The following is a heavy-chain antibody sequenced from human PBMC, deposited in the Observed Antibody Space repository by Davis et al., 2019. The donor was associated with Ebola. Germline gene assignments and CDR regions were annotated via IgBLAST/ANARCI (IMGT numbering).Heavy chain of an antibody. J-gene: IGHJ6*02. CDR2: IDWDDDK. CDR3: AHVPTGDYYYYGMDV. D-gene: IGHD7-27*01. CDR1: GFSLSTSGMC. V-gene: IGHV2-70*12. Sequence: SGPTLVKPTQTLTLTCTFSGFSLSTSGMCVSWIRQPPGKALEWLARIDWDDDKYYSTSLKTRLTISKDTSKNQVVLTMTNMDPVDTATYYCAHVPTGDYYYYGMDVWGQGTTVTVSS.